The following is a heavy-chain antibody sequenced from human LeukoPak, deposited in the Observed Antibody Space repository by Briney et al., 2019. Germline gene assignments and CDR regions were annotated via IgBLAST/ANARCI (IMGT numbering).Heavy chain of an antibody. Sequence: PGGSLRLSCSASGFTFSSYAMHWVRQAPGKGLEYVSAISSNGGSTYYADSVKGRFTVSRDNSKNTLYLQMSSLRAEDTAVYHCARDDSWAFDIWGQGAMVTVSS. J-gene: IGHJ3*02. V-gene: IGHV3-64D*09. CDR2: ISSNGGST. CDR1: GFTFSSYA. D-gene: IGHD2-15*01. CDR3: ARDDSWAFDI.